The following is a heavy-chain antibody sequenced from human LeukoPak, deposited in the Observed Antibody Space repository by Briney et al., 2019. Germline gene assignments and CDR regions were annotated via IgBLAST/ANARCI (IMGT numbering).Heavy chain of an antibody. J-gene: IGHJ5*02. CDR3: AGLPYGSGSYKYNWFDP. V-gene: IGHV4-39*07. Sequence: SETLSLTCTVSGGSISSNSYYWGWIRQPPGKGLEWIGSIYYSGSTYYNPSLKSRVTISVDKSKNQFSLKLSSVTAADTAVYYCAGLPYGSGSYKYNWFDPWGQGTLVTVSS. CDR1: GGSISSNSYY. CDR2: IYYSGST. D-gene: IGHD3-10*01.